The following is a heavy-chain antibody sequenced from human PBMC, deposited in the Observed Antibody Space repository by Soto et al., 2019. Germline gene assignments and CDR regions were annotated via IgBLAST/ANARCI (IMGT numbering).Heavy chain of an antibody. V-gene: IGHV3-48*03. CDR1: GFTFSSYE. Sequence: TGGSLRLSCAASGFTFSSYEMNWVRQAPGKGLEWVSYISGSGSTIYYADSVKGRFTISRDNAKNSLYLQMNSLRAEDTAVYYCARERTIFGVVIFYGMDVWGQGTTVTVSS. D-gene: IGHD3-3*01. J-gene: IGHJ6*02. CDR2: ISGSGSTI. CDR3: ARERTIFGVVIFYGMDV.